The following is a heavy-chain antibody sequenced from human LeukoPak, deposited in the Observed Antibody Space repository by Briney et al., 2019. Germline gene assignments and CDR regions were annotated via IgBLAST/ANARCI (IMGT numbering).Heavy chain of an antibody. CDR3: ARGVNYDFWSGYYYYYGMDV. Sequence: SETLSLTCAVYGGSFSGYYWSWIRQPPGKGLEWIGYIYYSGSTNYNPSLKSRVTISVDTSKNQFPLKLSSVTAADTAVYYCARGVNYDFWSGYYYYYGMDVWGQGTTVTVSS. D-gene: IGHD3-3*01. CDR2: IYYSGST. J-gene: IGHJ6*02. V-gene: IGHV4-59*01. CDR1: GGSFSGYY.